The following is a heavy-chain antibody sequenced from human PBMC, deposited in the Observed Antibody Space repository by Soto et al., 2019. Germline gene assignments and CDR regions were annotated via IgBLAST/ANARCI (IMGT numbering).Heavy chain of an antibody. V-gene: IGHV3-30*18. CDR1: GFTFSSYG. D-gene: IGHD6-19*01. CDR3: GKERRGSGWSVCNF. CDR2: ISYDGSNK. Sequence: GGSLRLSCAASGFTFSSYGMHWVRQAPGKGLEWVAVISYDGSNKYYADSVKGRFTISRDNAKNSLYLQMNSLRAEDTAVYYCGKERRGSGWSVCNFWGQGSLGTVS. J-gene: IGHJ4*02.